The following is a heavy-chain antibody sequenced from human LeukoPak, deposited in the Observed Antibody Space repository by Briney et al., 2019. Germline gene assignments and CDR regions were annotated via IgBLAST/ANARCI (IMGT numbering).Heavy chain of an antibody. CDR1: GFNFDEYA. CDR3: AKDLCGDSL. Sequence: GGSLRLSCAASGFNFDEYAMHWVRQAPGKGLEWVANIKQDGREKYYVDSVKGRFTISRDNAKNSLYLQMNSLRAEDTAVYYCAKDLCGDSLWGQGTLVTVSS. CDR2: IKQDGREK. J-gene: IGHJ4*02. D-gene: IGHD4-17*01. V-gene: IGHV3-7*04.